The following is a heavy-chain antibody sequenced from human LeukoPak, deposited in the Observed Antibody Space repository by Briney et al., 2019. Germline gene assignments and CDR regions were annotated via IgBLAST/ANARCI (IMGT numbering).Heavy chain of an antibody. CDR3: ARALGYYDSSGYYPSVAFDI. CDR2: IYHSGST. D-gene: IGHD3-22*01. Sequence: SETLSLTCAVSGGSISSGGYSWSWIRQPPGKGLEWIGYIYHSGSTYYNPSLKSRVTISVDRSKNQFSLKLSSVTAADTAVYYCARALGYYDSSGYYPSVAFDIWGQGTMVTVS. J-gene: IGHJ3*02. V-gene: IGHV4-30-2*01. CDR1: GGSISSGGYS.